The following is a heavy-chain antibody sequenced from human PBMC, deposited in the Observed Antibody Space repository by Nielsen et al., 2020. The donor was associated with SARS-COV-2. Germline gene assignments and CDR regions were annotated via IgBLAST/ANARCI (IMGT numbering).Heavy chain of an antibody. CDR3: ARDQLELPAGYYYYMDG. V-gene: IGHV3-48*02. D-gene: IGHD1-7*01. J-gene: IGHJ6*03. CDR1: GFTFSSYS. Sequence: GESLKISCAASGFTFSSYSMNWVRQAPGKGLEWVSYISSSSSTIYYADSVKGRFTISRDNAKNSLYLQMNSLRDGDTAVYYCARDQLELPAGYYYYMDGLGKGATVNVPS. CDR2: ISSSSSTI.